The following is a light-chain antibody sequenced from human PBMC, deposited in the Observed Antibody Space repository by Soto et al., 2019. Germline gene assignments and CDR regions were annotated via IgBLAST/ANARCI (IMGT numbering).Light chain of an antibody. V-gene: IGKV3-15*01. CDR2: AAS. CDR3: QQYNNWPRT. J-gene: IGKJ1*01. CDR1: QSVRSN. Sequence: EIVMRQSPATLSVSPGERATLSCRASQSVRSNLAWYHQRPGQAPRLLIYAASARATGIPARFSGSGSGTEFTLAISSLQSEDFAVYYCQQYNNWPRTFGQGTKVDIK.